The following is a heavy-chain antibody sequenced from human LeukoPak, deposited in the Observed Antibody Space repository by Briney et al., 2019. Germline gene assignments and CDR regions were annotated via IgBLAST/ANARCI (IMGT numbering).Heavy chain of an antibody. Sequence: GSLRLSCAASEFTFSNYFMNWVRQAPGKGLEWVSAISGSSSYIYYADSVKGRFTISRDNAKNSLYLQMDSLRAEDTALYYCARAPITSPFYFDYWGQGTLVTVSS. V-gene: IGHV3-21*04. CDR2: ISGSSSYI. CDR3: ARAPITSPFYFDY. D-gene: IGHD2-2*01. J-gene: IGHJ4*02. CDR1: EFTFSNYF.